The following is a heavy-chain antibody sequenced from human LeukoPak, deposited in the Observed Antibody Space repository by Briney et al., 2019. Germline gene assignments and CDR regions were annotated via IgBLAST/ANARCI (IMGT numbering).Heavy chain of an antibody. J-gene: IGHJ4*02. Sequence: GGSLRLSCAASGFTFSSYSMNWDRQAPGKGLEWVSSISSSSSYIYYADSVKGRFTISRDNAKNSLYLQMNSPRAEDTAVYYCARSICGGDCYYTIDYWGQGTLVTVSS. D-gene: IGHD2-21*02. CDR2: ISSSSSYI. CDR3: ARSICGGDCYYTIDY. V-gene: IGHV3-21*01. CDR1: GFTFSSYS.